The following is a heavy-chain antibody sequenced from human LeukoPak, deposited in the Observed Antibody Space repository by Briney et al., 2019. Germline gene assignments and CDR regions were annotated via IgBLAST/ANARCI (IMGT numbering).Heavy chain of an antibody. CDR2: IFYSESS. V-gene: IGHV4-39*07. J-gene: IGHJ4*02. CDR3: ARVFRFSHFDY. CDR1: GDSINSSNSY. Sequence: PSETLSLTCNVSGDSINSSNSYWGWVRQPPGTGLEWIATIFYSESSFYNPSLKSRVTISLDTSKTQFSLRLKSVTAADTAVYYCARVFRFSHFDYWGQGTLVTVSS. D-gene: IGHD3-3*01.